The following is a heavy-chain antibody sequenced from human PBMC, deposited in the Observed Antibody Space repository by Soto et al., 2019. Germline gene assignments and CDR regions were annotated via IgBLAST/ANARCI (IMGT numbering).Heavy chain of an antibody. CDR1: GFTFSSYS. Sequence: PGGSLRLSCAASGFTFSSYSMNWVRQAPGKGLEWVSSISSSSSYIYYADSVKGRLTISRDNAKNSLYLQMNSLRAEDTAVYYCARDLNKSTSYWGQGTLVTVSS. J-gene: IGHJ4*02. V-gene: IGHV3-21*01. CDR3: ARDLNKSTSY. CDR2: ISSSSSYI.